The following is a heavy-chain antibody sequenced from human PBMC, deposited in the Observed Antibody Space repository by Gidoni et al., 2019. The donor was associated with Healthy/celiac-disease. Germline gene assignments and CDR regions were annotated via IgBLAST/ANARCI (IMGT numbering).Heavy chain of an antibody. Sequence: EVQLVESGGGLVKPGGSLRLSCAASGFTFSSYSMNWVRQAPGKGLEWVSSISSSSSYIYYADSVKGRFTISRDNAKNSLYLQMNSLRAEDTAVYYCATDIVVVPAATMGFDYWGQGTLVTVSS. CDR3: ATDIVVVPAATMGFDY. V-gene: IGHV3-21*01. J-gene: IGHJ4*02. CDR2: ISSSSSYI. CDR1: GFTFSSYS. D-gene: IGHD2-2*01.